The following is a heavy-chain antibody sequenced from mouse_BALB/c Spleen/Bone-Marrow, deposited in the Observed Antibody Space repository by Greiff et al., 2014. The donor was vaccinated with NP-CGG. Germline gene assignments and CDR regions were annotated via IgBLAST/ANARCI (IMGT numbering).Heavy chain of an antibody. D-gene: IGHD3-1*01. CDR1: SYTFSNYW. J-gene: IGHJ2*01. CDR2: IYPGNSDT. Sequence: EVQLQQSGMPFSASGTAVKMSCTASSYTFSNYWLHWVKQRPGQGLEWIGTIYPGNSDTTYNQNFKGKAKLTAVTSTSTAYMELSSLTNDDAAVYYCTTLARNSFDYWGQGTTLTVSS. CDR3: TTLARNSFDY. V-gene: IGHV1-5*01.